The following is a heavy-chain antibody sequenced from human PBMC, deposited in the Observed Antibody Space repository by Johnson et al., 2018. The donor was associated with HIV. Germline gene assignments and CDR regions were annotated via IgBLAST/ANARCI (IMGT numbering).Heavy chain of an antibody. Sequence: VQLVESGGGLVKPGGSLRLFCAASGFTFSDYYMNWIRQTPGKGLEWVSYISSGGNTIYYADSVKGRFTISRDNSKNTLFLLMSSLRADDTAVYYCARVRRSGWFDNDAFDIWGQGTMVTVSS. V-gene: IGHV3-11*04. CDR2: ISSGGNTI. CDR3: ARVRRSGWFDNDAFDI. D-gene: IGHD6-19*01. CDR1: GFTFSDYY. J-gene: IGHJ3*02.